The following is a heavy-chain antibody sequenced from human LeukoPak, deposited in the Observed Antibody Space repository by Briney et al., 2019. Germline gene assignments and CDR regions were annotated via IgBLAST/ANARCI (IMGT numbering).Heavy chain of an antibody. J-gene: IGHJ4*02. V-gene: IGHV3-53*01. D-gene: IGHD3-22*01. CDR3: ARAPGGGYSTALDY. Sequence: GGSLRLSCAASGFTVSSTYMSWVRQAPGKGLEWVSVIYSGGKVYYIDSVKGRFTISRDTSKNTLYLQMNSLRVEDTAVYYCARAPGGGYSTALDYWGQGTLVTVSS. CDR1: GFTVSSTY. CDR2: IYSGGKV.